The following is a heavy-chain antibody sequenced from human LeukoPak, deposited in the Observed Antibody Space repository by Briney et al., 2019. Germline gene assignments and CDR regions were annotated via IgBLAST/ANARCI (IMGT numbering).Heavy chain of an antibody. CDR2: IHYSGST. V-gene: IGHV4-59*08. CDR3: ARRGVGATTWDAFDI. CDR1: GGSISSYY. D-gene: IGHD1-26*01. J-gene: IGHJ3*02. Sequence: SETLSLTCTVSGGSISSYYWSWIRQPPGKGLEWIGYIHYSGSTIYNPSLKSRVTISLDTSKNQFSLQLSSVTAADTAVYYCARRGVGATTWDAFDIWGQGTLVTVSS.